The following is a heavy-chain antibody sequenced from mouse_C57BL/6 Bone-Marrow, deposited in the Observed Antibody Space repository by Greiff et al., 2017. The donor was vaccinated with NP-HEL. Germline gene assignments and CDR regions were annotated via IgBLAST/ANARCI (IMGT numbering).Heavy chain of an antibody. V-gene: IGHV1-69*01. D-gene: IGHD4-1*01. CDR1: GYTFTSYW. Sequence: VKLQQPGAELVMPGASVKLSCKASGYTFTSYWMHWVKQRPGQGLEWIGEIDPSDSYTNYNQKFKGKSTLTVDKSSSTAYMQLSSLTSEDSAVYYCARNWGGYYFDYWGQGTTLTVSS. CDR2: IDPSDSYT. J-gene: IGHJ2*01. CDR3: ARNWGGYYFDY.